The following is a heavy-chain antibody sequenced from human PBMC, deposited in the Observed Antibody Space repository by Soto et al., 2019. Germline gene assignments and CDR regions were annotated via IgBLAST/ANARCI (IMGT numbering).Heavy chain of an antibody. CDR1: VYSVTIYW. CDR3: ARHIDGYSYGFYYYGMDV. J-gene: IGHJ6*02. Sequence: PWEALKISWNVSVYSVTIYWSGWVRQMPGKGLEWMGIIYPGDSDTRYSPSFQGQVTISADKSISTAYLQWSSLKASDTAMYYCARHIDGYSYGFYYYGMDVWGQGTTVTVSS. D-gene: IGHD5-18*01. V-gene: IGHV5-51*01. CDR2: IYPGDSDT.